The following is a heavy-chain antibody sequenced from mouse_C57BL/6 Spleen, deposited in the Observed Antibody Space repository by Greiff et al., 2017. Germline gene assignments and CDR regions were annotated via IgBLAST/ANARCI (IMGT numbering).Heavy chain of an antibody. Sequence: VQLQQSGAELARPGASVKLSCKASGYTFTSYGISWVKQRTGQGLEWIGEIYPRSGNTYYNEKFKGKATLTADKSSSTAYMELRSLTSEDSAVYFCARSVYGNYFDYWGRGTTLTVSS. J-gene: IGHJ2*01. CDR2: IYPRSGNT. D-gene: IGHD2-1*01. V-gene: IGHV1-81*01. CDR1: GYTFTSYG. CDR3: ARSVYGNYFDY.